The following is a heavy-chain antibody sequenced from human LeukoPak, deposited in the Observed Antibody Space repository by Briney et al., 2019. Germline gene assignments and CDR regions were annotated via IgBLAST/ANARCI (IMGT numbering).Heavy chain of an antibody. CDR1: GMTFDRHG. CDR2: IKYDGSFT. CDR3: VKDTTFTVDPSDY. D-gene: IGHD3-3*01. Sequence: GGSLRLSRGVSGMTFDRHGMHWVHQSPGKGLEWLAFIKYDGSFTNYEDSVKGRFTVSRDNSKNTVYLQMDSLRAEDTALYYCVKDTTFTVDPSDYWGQGTLVTVSS. V-gene: IGHV3-30*02. J-gene: IGHJ4*02.